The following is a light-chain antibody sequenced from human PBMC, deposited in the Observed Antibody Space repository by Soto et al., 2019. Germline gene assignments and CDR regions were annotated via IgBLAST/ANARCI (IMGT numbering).Light chain of an antibody. V-gene: IGLV1-47*01. CDR3: ATWDDSLSGWV. CDR2: RNN. Sequence: QAVVTQPPSASGTPGQRVTISCSGSSSNIGSNYVSWYQQLPGTAPKLLMYRNNLRPSGVPDRFSGSKSGTSASLAVSGLRSEDEADYYCATWDDSLSGWVFGGGTKLTVL. CDR1: SSNIGSNY. J-gene: IGLJ3*02.